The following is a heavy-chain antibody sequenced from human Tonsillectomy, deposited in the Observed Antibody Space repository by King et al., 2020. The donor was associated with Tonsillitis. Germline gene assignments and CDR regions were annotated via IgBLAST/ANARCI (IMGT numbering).Heavy chain of an antibody. CDR2: ISYDGNYK. J-gene: IGHJ1*01. D-gene: IGHD6-19*01. V-gene: IGHV3-30*04. Sequence: VQLVESGGGVVQPGRSLRLSCAASGFTFSGYAMHWVRQAPGKGLEWVAVISYDGNYKYYADSVKGRFTISRDSSKNTLYLQMNSLRAEDTAVYSCARDRGGYDSSGWGYFHHWGPGTLVTVSS. CDR1: GFTFSGYA. CDR3: ARDRGGYDSSGWGYFHH.